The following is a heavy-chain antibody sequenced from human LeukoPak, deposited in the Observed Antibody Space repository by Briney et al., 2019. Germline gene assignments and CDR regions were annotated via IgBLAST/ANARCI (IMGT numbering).Heavy chain of an antibody. V-gene: IGHV3-30-3*01. D-gene: IGHD2-15*01. CDR3: ARERGEARGGSRLHYYGMDV. CDR2: ISYDGSNK. CDR1: GFTFSSYA. Sequence: GGSLRLSCAASGFTFSSYAMHWVRQAPGKGLEWVAVISYDGSNKYYADSVKGRFTISRDNSKNTLYLKMNSLRAEDTAVYYCARERGEARGGSRLHYYGMDVWGQGTTVTVSS. J-gene: IGHJ6*02.